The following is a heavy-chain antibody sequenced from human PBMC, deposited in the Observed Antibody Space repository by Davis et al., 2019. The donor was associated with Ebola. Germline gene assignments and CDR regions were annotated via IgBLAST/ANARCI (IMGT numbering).Heavy chain of an antibody. CDR1: GGSFSDYY. CDR2: INHSGST. J-gene: IGHJ4*02. D-gene: IGHD1-26*01. Sequence: MPSETLSLTCAVYGGSFSDYYWSWIRQPPGKGLEWIGEINHSGSTNYNPSLKSRVTISVDTSKNQFSLKLSSVTAADTAVYYCARMGGEDYWGQGTLVTVSS. V-gene: IGHV4-34*01. CDR3: ARMGGEDY.